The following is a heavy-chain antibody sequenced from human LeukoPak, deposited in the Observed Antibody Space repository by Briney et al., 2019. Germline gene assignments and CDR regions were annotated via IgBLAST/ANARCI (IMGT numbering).Heavy chain of an antibody. CDR1: GGSINSSNHY. D-gene: IGHD4/OR15-4a*01. CDR2: IFYRGRNN. Sequence: KPFETLSLTCTVSGGSINSSNHYWGWVRPPPGKGLEWIGSIFYRGRNNYHNPSLTSRLTISIDTTKNQFSLKLASVTTADTAVYFCVRILTMRGYFDPWGQGALVTVSS. J-gene: IGHJ5*02. V-gene: IGHV4-39*01. CDR3: VRILTMRGYFDP.